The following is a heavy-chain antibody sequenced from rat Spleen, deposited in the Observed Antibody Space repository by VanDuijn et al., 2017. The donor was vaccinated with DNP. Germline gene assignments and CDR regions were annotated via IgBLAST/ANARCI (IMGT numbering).Heavy chain of an antibody. V-gene: IGHV3-3*01. D-gene: IGHD1-6*01. CDR3: TRGDILRSFDY. J-gene: IGHJ2*01. CDR2: INSAGSI. Sequence: EVQLQESGPGLVKPSQSLSLTCSVTGYSITNNYWGWIRKFPGNKLEWMGYINSAGSIEYNPSLKGRISITSDTSKNQFFLQVNSVTTDDTATYYCTRGDILRSFDYWGQGVMVTVSS. CDR1: GYSITNNY.